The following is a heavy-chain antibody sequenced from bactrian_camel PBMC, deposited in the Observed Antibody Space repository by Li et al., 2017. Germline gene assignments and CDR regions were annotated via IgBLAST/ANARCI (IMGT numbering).Heavy chain of an antibody. D-gene: IGHD2*01. V-gene: IGHV3S53*01. CDR2: LDGDGRT. J-gene: IGHJ4*01. CDR1: GYGYNTYC. Sequence: VQLVESGGGSVQAGGSLRLSCAASGYGYNTYCMGWFRQESGNQREGVAALDGDGRTTYADSVKGRFTISRDNAKNTLYLQLNSLKTEDTAMYYCTNQGEFSYINWGRGPRSPSP.